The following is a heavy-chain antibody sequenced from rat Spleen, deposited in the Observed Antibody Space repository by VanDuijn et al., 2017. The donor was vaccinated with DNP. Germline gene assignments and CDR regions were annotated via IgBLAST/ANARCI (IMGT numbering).Heavy chain of an antibody. D-gene: IGHD1-2*01. CDR2: IWNNGGT. Sequence: QVQLKESGPGLVQPSQTLSLTCTVAGFSLTSNSVHWVRQPPGRGLEWMGVIWNNGGTRYNSVLKSRLSISKDTSKSQVFLKMNSLQTEDTATYYCAGSPESSYIYLPWAYWGQGTLVTVSS. J-gene: IGHJ3*01. CDR1: GFSLTSNS. CDR3: AGSPESSYIYLPWAY. V-gene: IGHV2-41*01.